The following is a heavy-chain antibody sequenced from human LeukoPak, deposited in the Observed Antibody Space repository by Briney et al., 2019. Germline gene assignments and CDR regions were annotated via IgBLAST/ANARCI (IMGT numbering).Heavy chain of an antibody. CDR2: IYYSGST. D-gene: IGHD5-24*01. V-gene: IGHV4-59*01. J-gene: IGHJ3*02. Sequence: SETLSLTCTVSGGSISSYYWSWIRQPPGKGLEWIGYIYYSGSTNYNPSLKSRVTISVDTSKNQFSLKLSSVTAADTAVYYCARDGGYNAALDAFDIWGQGTMVTVSS. CDR1: GGSISSYY. CDR3: ARDGGYNAALDAFDI.